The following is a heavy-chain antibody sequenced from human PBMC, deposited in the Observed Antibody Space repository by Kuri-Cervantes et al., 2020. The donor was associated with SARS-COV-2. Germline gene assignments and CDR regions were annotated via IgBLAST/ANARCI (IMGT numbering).Heavy chain of an antibody. Sequence: GESLKISCAASGFTFSSYSMNWVRQAPGKGLEWVSSISSSSSYIYYADSVKGRFTISKESGENSLYLHMNSLRGDDTAVYYCARVAGEGPIYYYYMGVWGKGTTVTVSS. J-gene: IGHJ6*03. CDR3: ARVAGEGPIYYYYMGV. D-gene: IGHD2-21*01. V-gene: IGHV3-21*01. CDR2: ISSSSSYI. CDR1: GFTFSSYS.